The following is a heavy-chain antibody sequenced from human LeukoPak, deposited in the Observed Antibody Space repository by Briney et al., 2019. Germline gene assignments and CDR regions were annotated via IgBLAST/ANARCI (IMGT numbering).Heavy chain of an antibody. CDR1: GFTFTSSA. V-gene: IGHV1-58*01. CDR3: AAAPGPRGAIVDY. D-gene: IGHD2-21*01. Sequence: SVKVSCKASGFTFTSSAVQWVRQARGQRLEWVGWIVVGSGNTNYAQKFQERVTITRDMSTSTAYMELSSLRSEDTAVYYCAAAPGPRGAIVDYWGQGTLVTVSS. CDR2: IVVGSGNT. J-gene: IGHJ4*02.